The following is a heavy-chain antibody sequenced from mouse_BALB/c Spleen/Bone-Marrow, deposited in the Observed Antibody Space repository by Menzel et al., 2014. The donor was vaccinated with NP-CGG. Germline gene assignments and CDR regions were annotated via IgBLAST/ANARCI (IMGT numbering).Heavy chain of an antibody. CDR3: AKGEYGKRYCVMDY. J-gene: IGHJ4*01. CDR2: IWGDGST. V-gene: IGHV2-3*01. D-gene: IGHD2-10*02. CDR1: GFSLTSYG. Sequence: QVQLQQSGPGLVAPSQSLSITCTVSGFSLTSYGVSWVHQPPGKGLEWLGVIWGDGSTNYHSALISRLSISKDNSKSXVFLKLNSLQTDDTATYQCAKGEYGKRYCVMDYWGQGTSVTVSS.